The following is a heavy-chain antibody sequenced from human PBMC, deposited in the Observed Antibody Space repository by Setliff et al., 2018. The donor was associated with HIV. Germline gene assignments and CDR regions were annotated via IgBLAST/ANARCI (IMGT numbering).Heavy chain of an antibody. CDR1: GFTLTKYT. CDR3: TPQWPVGY. CDR2: ITNTSNYI. D-gene: IGHD6-19*01. Sequence: PGGTLRLSCAASGFTLTKYTMNWVRQAPGKCLEWVWSITNTSNYIYYADSLKGRFTISRDNAVNSLFLQMNSLRLDDTAVYYCTPQWPVGYWGQGTPVTVSS. J-gene: IGHJ4*02. V-gene: IGHV3-21*01.